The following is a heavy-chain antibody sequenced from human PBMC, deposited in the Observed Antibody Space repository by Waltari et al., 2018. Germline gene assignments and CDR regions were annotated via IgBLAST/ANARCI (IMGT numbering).Heavy chain of an antibody. CDR1: GFTYSSYG. J-gene: IGHJ3*02. V-gene: IGHV3-30*02. D-gene: IGHD3-10*01. CDR2: IRYDGSNK. CDR3: AKDWVRAFDI. Sequence: QVQLVESGGGVVQPGGSLRLSCAASGFTYSSYGMHWVRQAPGKGLEGVAFIRYDGSNKYYADSVKGRFTISRDNSKNTLYLQMNSLRAEDTAVYYCAKDWVRAFDIWGQGTMVTVSS.